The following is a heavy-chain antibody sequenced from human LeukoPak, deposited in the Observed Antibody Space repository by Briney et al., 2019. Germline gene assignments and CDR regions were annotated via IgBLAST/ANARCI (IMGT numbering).Heavy chain of an antibody. Sequence: SVKVSCKTCGFTFSNSAIQWVRRARGQRLEWIGRIIVGSGRTHYAQNLQERITITRDMSTNTAYMELSGLRSDDTAVYYCAAELYSGTYGRCCSFAFWGQGTQVTVSS. CDR3: AAELYSGTYGRCCSFAF. CDR2: IIVGSGRT. V-gene: IGHV1-58*02. CDR1: GFTFSNSA. J-gene: IGHJ4*02. D-gene: IGHD1-26*01.